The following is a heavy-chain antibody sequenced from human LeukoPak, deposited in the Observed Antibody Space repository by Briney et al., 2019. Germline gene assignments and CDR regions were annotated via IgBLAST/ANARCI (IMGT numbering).Heavy chain of an antibody. V-gene: IGHV3-23*01. J-gene: IGHJ1*01. CDR2: ISGGGGST. CDR1: GFTFSSYA. CDR3: AKGLYSGSHAECFQH. Sequence: GGSLRLSCAASGFTFSSYAMSWVRQAPGKGLEWVSGISGGGGSTYYADSVKGRFTISRDNSEDTLYLQMSSLRAEDTAVYYCAKGLYSGSHAECFQHWGQGTLVTVSS. D-gene: IGHD1-26*01.